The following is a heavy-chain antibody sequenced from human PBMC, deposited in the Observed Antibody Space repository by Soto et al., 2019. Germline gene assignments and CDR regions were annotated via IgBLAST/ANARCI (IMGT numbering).Heavy chain of an antibody. CDR2: INSDGSST. CDR3: ARDPIRYFDWLSPANYYYYYGMDV. J-gene: IGHJ6*02. Sequence: GSLRLSCAASGFTFSSYWMHWVRQAPGKGLVWVSRINSDGSSTSYADSVKGRFTISRDNAKNTLYLQMNSLRAEDTAVYYCARDPIRYFDWLSPANYYYYYGMDVWGQGTTVTVSS. D-gene: IGHD3-9*01. V-gene: IGHV3-74*01. CDR1: GFTFSSYW.